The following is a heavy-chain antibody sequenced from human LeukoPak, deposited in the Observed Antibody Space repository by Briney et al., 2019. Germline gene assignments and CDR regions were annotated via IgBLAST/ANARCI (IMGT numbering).Heavy chain of an antibody. Sequence: GGSLRLSCAASGFTFSSYWMHWVRQAPGKGLVWVSRINRDGGSTSYADSLKGRFTISRDNAKNTLYLQMNSLRAEDTAVYYCVRIRYDSSGRYFDNWGQGTLVTVSS. CDR2: INRDGGST. V-gene: IGHV3-74*01. CDR1: GFTFSSYW. J-gene: IGHJ4*02. D-gene: IGHD3-22*01. CDR3: VRIRYDSSGRYFDN.